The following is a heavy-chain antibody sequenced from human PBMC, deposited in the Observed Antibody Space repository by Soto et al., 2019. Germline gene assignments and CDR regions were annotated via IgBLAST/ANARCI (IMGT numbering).Heavy chain of an antibody. V-gene: IGHV4-30-4*01. CDR1: GDSISSVDYY. D-gene: IGHD3-22*01. CDR3: ARLFAYYDKEAGAFDI. CDR2: IYYSGST. J-gene: IGHJ3*02. Sequence: QVQLQESGPGLVKPSQTLSLTCTVSGDSISSVDYYWSWIRQPPGKGLEWIGYIYYSGSTYYNPSLKSRVSISVDPSQNLFSLKVKSVTAADTAVYFCARLFAYYDKEAGAFDIWGPGTMVTVSS.